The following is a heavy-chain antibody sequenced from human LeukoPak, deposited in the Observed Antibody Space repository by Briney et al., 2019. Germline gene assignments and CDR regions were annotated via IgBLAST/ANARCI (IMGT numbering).Heavy chain of an antibody. CDR3: AKVLTPQYYYYYYMDV. Sequence: GGSLRLSCAASGFTFSSYAMSWVRQAPGKGLEWVSAIGGSGGGTYYADSVKGRFTISRDNSKNTLYLQMNSLRAEDTAVYYCAKVLTPQYYYYYYMDVWGKGTTVTVSS. CDR2: IGGSGGGT. V-gene: IGHV3-23*01. J-gene: IGHJ6*03. CDR1: GFTFSSYA.